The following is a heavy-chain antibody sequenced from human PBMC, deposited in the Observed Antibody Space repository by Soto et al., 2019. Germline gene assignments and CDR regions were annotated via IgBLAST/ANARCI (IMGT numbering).Heavy chain of an antibody. CDR1: GYSFTSYW. Sequence: GESLKISCKGSGYSFTSYWISWVRQMPGKGLEWMGRIDPSDSYTNYSPSFQGHVTISADKSISTAYLQWSSLKASDTAMYYCARGVGSSWADNWFDPWGQGTLVTVSS. J-gene: IGHJ5*02. V-gene: IGHV5-10-1*01. CDR2: IDPSDSYT. D-gene: IGHD6-13*01. CDR3: ARGVGSSWADNWFDP.